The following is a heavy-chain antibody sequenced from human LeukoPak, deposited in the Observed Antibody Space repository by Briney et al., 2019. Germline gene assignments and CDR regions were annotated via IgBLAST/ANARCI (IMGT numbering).Heavy chain of an antibody. Sequence: GGSLRLSCAASGFTFEDYVMHWVRQVPGKGLEWVSGISWNSGSIDYADSVKGRFTISRDNAKNSLYLQMNSLRVEDTAVYYCAKEGRSLQTYWGQGTLVTVSS. D-gene: IGHD5-24*01. J-gene: IGHJ4*02. V-gene: IGHV3-9*01. CDR1: GFTFEDYV. CDR2: ISWNSGSI. CDR3: AKEGRSLQTY.